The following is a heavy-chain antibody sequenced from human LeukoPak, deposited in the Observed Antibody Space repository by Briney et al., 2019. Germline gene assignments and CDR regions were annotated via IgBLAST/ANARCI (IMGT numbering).Heavy chain of an antibody. J-gene: IGHJ5*02. V-gene: IGHV1-46*01. Sequence: ASVKVSCKASGYTFTGYYMHWVRQAPGQGLEWMGIINPSGGSTSYAQKFQGRVTMTRDTSTSTVYMELSSLRSEDTAVYYCAREPKMGYSSSYWFDPWGQGTLVTVSS. CDR3: AREPKMGYSSSYWFDP. CDR1: GYTFTGYY. D-gene: IGHD6-13*01. CDR2: INPSGGST.